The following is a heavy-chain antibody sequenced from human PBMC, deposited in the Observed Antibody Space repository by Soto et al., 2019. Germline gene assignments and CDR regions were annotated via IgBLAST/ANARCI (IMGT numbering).Heavy chain of an antibody. V-gene: IGHV4-31*03. Sequence: SETLSFTCTVSGGSISSRGYYWSWIRQHPGKGLEWIGYIYYCGRTYYNPSLKSRVTISVDTSKNQFSLKLRTVTAADTAVYYCARDTGDTGYGMDVWGQGTTVTVSS. CDR2: IYYCGRT. CDR3: ARDTGDTGYGMDV. D-gene: IGHD3-9*01. CDR1: GGSISSRGYY. J-gene: IGHJ6*02.